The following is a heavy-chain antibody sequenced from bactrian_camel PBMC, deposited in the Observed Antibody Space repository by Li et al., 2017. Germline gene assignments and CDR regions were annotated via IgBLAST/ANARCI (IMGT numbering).Heavy chain of an antibody. J-gene: IGHJ4*01. Sequence: HVQLVESGGDQVQPGGSLNLSCVASGFAFSGTYMSWVRRAPGKDVEWVASIYLDSKGKYYNTPVKGRFTISRDNAKNTVYLQMNNLQPDDTATYYCAEGRGSRGEHCYSLNYWGQGTQVTVS. CDR3: AEGRGSRGEHCYSLNY. CDR2: IYLDSKGK. D-gene: IGHD6*01. CDR1: GFAFSGTY. V-gene: IGHV3-2*01.